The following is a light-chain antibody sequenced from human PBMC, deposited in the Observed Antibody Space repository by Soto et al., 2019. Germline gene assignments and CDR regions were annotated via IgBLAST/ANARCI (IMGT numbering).Light chain of an antibody. CDR1: SSNIGSNG. CDR3: AAWDDSLNGV. CDR2: SNN. V-gene: IGLV1-44*01. Sequence: QSVLTQPPSASGTPGQRVTISCSGSSSNIGSNGVNWYRQLPGTAPKLLIYSNNQRPSGVPDRFSGSKSGTSASLAISGLQSEDEADYYCAAWDDSLNGVFGGVTKLTVL. J-gene: IGLJ2*01.